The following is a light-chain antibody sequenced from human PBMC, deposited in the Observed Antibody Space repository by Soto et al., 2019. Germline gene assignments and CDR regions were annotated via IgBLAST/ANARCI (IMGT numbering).Light chain of an antibody. Sequence: QSALTQPPSASGSPGQSVTISCTGTSSDVGAYNYVSWYQQHPGKAPKLMIYEVSKRPSGVPDRFSGSKSGNTASLTVSGLQAEDEADYYCSSYGGSNVFGPGTKLTVL. CDR1: SSDVGAYNY. CDR3: SSYGGSNV. J-gene: IGLJ1*01. V-gene: IGLV2-8*01. CDR2: EVS.